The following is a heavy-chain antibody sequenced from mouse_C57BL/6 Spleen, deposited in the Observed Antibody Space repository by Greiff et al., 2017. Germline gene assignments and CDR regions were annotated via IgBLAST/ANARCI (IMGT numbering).Heavy chain of an antibody. CDR2: IRNKANGYTT. CDR1: GFTFTDYY. J-gene: IGHJ3*01. Sequence: EVKVEESGGGLVQPGGSLSLSCAASGFTFTDYYMSWVRQPPGKALEWLGFIRNKANGYTTEYSASVKGRFTISRDNSQSILYLQMNALRAEDSATYYCANYDYDGGFAYWGQGTLVTVSA. V-gene: IGHV7-3*01. CDR3: ANYDYDGGFAY. D-gene: IGHD2-4*01.